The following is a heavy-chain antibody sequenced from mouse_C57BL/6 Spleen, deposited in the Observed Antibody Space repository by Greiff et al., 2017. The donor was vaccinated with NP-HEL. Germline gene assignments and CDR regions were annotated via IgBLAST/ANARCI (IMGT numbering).Heavy chain of an antibody. D-gene: IGHD1-1*01. Sequence: VQLQQSGPGLVQPSQSLPITCTVSGFSLTSYGVHWVRQSPGKGLEWLGVIWSGGSTDYNAAFISRLSISKDNSKSQVFFKMNSLQADDTAIYYCARWFITTVVATSYYAMDYWGQGTSVTVSS. J-gene: IGHJ4*01. CDR2: IWSGGST. CDR1: GFSLTSYG. V-gene: IGHV2-2*01. CDR3: ARWFITTVVATSYYAMDY.